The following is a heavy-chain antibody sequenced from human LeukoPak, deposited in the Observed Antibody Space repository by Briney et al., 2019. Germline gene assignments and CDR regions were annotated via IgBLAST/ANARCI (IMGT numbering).Heavy chain of an antibody. CDR1: GYTFTSCD. V-gene: IGHV1-8*01. CDR2: MNPNSGNT. Sequence: ASVKVSCKASGYTFTSCDINWVRQATGQGLEWMGWMNPNSGNTGYAQKFQGRVTMTRNTSISTAYMELSSLRSEDTAVYYCARLPGDYGAIKDYWGQGTLVTVSS. J-gene: IGHJ4*02. D-gene: IGHD4-17*01. CDR3: ARLPGDYGAIKDY.